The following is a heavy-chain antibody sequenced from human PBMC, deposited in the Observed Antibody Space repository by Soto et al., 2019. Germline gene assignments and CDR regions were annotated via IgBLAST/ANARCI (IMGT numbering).Heavy chain of an antibody. CDR2: IYYDGNS. Sequence: PSETLSLTCTVSGGSINSGDYYWTWVRQPPGKGLEWIRYIYYDGNSQHNPSLKSRVTVSIDTSKNQFSLNLSSVTAADTAVYYCARDRRWLPRGPNNWLDLWGQGTQVTVSS. J-gene: IGHJ5*02. D-gene: IGHD5-12*01. CDR1: GGSINSGDYY. CDR3: ARDRRWLPRGPNNWLDL. V-gene: IGHV4-30-4*01.